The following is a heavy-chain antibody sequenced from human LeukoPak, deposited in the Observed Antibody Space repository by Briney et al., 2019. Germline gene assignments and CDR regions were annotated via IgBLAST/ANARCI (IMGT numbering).Heavy chain of an antibody. Sequence: SETLSLTCTVSGGXISSYYWSWIRQSPEKGLEWIGNIYYSGTTNYNPSLKSRVTISVDTSKNQFSLKLTSVTAADTAVYYCARDSRGYYFDYWGQGTLVTASS. J-gene: IGHJ4*02. CDR2: IYYSGTT. CDR3: ARDSRGYYFDY. D-gene: IGHD3-22*01. V-gene: IGHV4-59*01. CDR1: GGXISSYY.